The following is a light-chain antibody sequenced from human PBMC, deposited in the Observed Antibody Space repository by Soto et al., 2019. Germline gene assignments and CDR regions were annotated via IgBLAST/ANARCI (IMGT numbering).Light chain of an antibody. CDR2: EVS. J-gene: IGLJ1*01. CDR3: NSYGRTSTRYV. CDR1: SSDVGGYNY. V-gene: IGLV2-14*01. Sequence: QSALTQPASVSGSPGQSITISRTGTSSDVGGYNYVSWYQQHPGKAPKLMIYEVSNRPSGVSNRFSGSKSGNTASLTISGLQAEDEADYFCNSYGRTSTRYVFGTGTKLTVL.